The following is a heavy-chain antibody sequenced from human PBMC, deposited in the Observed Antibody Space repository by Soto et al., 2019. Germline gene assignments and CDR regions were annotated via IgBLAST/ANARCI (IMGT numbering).Heavy chain of an antibody. Sequence: SVKVSCKASGGTFSSCAISWVRQAPGQGLEWMGGIIPIFGTANYAQKFQGRVTITADESTSTAYMELSSLRSEDTAVYYCASDYYDSSGYYYYYYGMDVWGQGTTVTVSS. J-gene: IGHJ6*02. V-gene: IGHV1-69*13. CDR3: ASDYYDSSGYYYYYYGMDV. D-gene: IGHD3-22*01. CDR1: GGTFSSCA. CDR2: IIPIFGTA.